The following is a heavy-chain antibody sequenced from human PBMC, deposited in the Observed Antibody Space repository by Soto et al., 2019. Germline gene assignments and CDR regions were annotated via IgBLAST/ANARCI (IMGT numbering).Heavy chain of an antibody. Sequence: PVGSLRLSCAASGFTFSSYEMNWVRQAPGKGLEWVSYISSSGSTKYYADSVKGRFTISRDNAKNSLGLQMNSLRAEDTALYYCATTYYDFWSGSLDVWGQGTTVTVSS. V-gene: IGHV3-48*03. D-gene: IGHD3-3*01. CDR2: ISSSGSTK. CDR1: GFTFSSYE. CDR3: ATTYYDFWSGSLDV. J-gene: IGHJ6*02.